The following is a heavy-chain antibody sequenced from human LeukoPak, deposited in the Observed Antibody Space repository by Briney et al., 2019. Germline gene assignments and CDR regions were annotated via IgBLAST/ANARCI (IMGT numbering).Heavy chain of an antibody. V-gene: IGHV3-7*01. CDR1: GFTLSTSW. CDR3: ARASGSYYFDY. D-gene: IGHD1-26*01. Sequence: PGGSLRLSCTASGFTLSTSWMSWVRQAPGRGLEWVASINQDGSLKHYVDSVKGRFTISRDNVQNSLYLQMNSLRAEDTAVYYCARASGSYYFDYWGQGTLVTVSS. CDR2: INQDGSLK. J-gene: IGHJ4*02.